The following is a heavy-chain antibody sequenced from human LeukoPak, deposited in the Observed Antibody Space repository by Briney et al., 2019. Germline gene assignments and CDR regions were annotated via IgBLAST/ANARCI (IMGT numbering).Heavy chain of an antibody. D-gene: IGHD3-10*01. V-gene: IGHV3-7*01. Sequence: GGSLRLSCAASGFTFSSYWMSWVRQAPGKGLEWVADIRQDGSEKYYVDSVKGRFTISRDNAKNSLYLQMNNLRAEDTAVYYCALTPDYYGSGSFDYWGQGTLVTVSS. J-gene: IGHJ4*02. CDR1: GFTFSSYW. CDR2: IRQDGSEK. CDR3: ALTPDYYGSGSFDY.